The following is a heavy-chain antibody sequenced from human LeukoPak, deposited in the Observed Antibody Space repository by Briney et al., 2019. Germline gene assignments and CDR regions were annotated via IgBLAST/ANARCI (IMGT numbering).Heavy chain of an antibody. CDR2: IDGSGDTI. V-gene: IGHV3-48*02. CDR1: GFTFSDYS. J-gene: IGHJ4*02. Sequence: GGSLRLSCAASGFTFSDYSMNWVRQAPGKGLEWVSYIDGSGDTIYYADSVKGRFTISRDNAKNSLDLQMNSLRDEDTAVYYCAKTGEGYYFDYWGQGTLITVSS. CDR3: AKTGEGYYFDY. D-gene: IGHD7-27*01.